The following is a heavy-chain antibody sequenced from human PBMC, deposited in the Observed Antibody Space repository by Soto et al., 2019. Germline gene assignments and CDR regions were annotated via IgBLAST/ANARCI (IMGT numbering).Heavy chain of an antibody. CDR1: GFTFSSYG. V-gene: IGHV3-30*18. J-gene: IGHJ2*01. D-gene: IGHD3-22*01. CDR3: AKDLRYYDSSGSLGYFDL. CDR2: ISYDGSNK. Sequence: GGSLRLSCAASGFTFSSYGMHWVRQAPGKGLEWVAVISYDGSNKYYADSVKGRFTISRDNSKNTLYLQMNSLRAKDTAVYYCAKDLRYYDSSGSLGYFDLWGRGTLVTVSS.